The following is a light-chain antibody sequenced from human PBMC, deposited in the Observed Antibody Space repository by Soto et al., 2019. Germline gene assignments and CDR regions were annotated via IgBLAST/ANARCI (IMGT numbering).Light chain of an antibody. Sequence: SVLAQPPSASGTPGQRVTISCSGSSSDIGSNQVYWYQQLPGTAPRLLIYSSNQRHSGVPDRFSGSKSGTSASLAISGLRSDDEADYFCAAWDDSLSGWVFGAGTKLTVL. CDR3: AAWDDSLSGWV. J-gene: IGLJ3*02. CDR1: SSDIGSNQ. CDR2: SSN. V-gene: IGLV1-47*02.